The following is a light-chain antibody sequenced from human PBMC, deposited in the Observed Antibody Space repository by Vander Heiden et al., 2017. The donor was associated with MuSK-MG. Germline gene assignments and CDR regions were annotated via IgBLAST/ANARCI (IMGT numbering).Light chain of an antibody. Sequence: SYELTQPPSVSVSPGQTATITCSGDKVGDTDAYWYQRRPGQSPVWLIYQDTKRPSGIPDRVSGSNSGNTDTLTISGTQVMDEADDVCQAWDSVHQVIFGGGTTLTVL. CDR2: QDT. CDR3: QAWDSVHQVI. V-gene: IGLV3-1*01. CDR1: KVGDTD. J-gene: IGLJ2*01.